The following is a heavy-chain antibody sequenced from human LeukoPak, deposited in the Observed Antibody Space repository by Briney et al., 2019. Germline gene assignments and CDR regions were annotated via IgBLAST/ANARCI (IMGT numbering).Heavy chain of an antibody. Sequence: SETLSLTCTVSGGSISSYYWSWIRQPPGKGLEWIGSIYYSGSTYYNPSLKSRVTISVDTSKNQFSLKLSSVTAADTAVYYCARHTASAGPLDYWGQGTLVTVSS. J-gene: IGHJ4*02. V-gene: IGHV4-39*01. CDR2: IYYSGST. CDR3: ARHTASAGPLDY. CDR1: GGSISSYY. D-gene: IGHD6-13*01.